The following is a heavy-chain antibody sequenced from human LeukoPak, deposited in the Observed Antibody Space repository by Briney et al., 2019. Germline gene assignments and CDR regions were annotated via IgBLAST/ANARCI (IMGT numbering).Heavy chain of an antibody. CDR3: ARVRVYGIAARHDAFDI. CDR1: GGSISSGSYY. J-gene: IGHJ3*02. D-gene: IGHD6-6*01. V-gene: IGHV4-61*02. Sequence: SQTLSLTCTVSGGSISSGSYYWSWIRQPAGKGLEWIGRIYTSGSTNYNPSLKSRVTISVDTSKNQFSLKLSSVTAADTAVYYCARVRVYGIAARHDAFDIWGQGTMVTVSS. CDR2: IYTSGST.